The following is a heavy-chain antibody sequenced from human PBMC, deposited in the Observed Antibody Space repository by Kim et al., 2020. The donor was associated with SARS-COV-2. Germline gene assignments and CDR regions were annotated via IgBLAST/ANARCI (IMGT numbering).Heavy chain of an antibody. V-gene: IGHV4-39*07. Sequence: TPSLKSPVPISVDTFKNHFSLRLSSVTSADTAVYYCARGGNATSWYRLDFWGQGTLVTVSS. D-gene: IGHD6-13*01. J-gene: IGHJ4*02. CDR3: ARGGNATSWYRLDF.